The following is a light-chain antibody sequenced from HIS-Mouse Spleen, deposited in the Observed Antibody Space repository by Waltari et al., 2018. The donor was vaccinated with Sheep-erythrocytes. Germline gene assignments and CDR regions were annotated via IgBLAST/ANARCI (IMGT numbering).Light chain of an antibody. CDR3: QQRINWPRT. CDR2: VAS. CDR1: SGGSSY. V-gene: IGKV3-11*01. Sequence: EIVLTQSPATLSLPPGERATLPCRASSGGSSYLAWYQQKPGQAPRLLIYVASNRATGIPARFSGSGSGTDFTLTISSLEAEDFAVYYCQQRINWPRTFGQGTKVEIK. J-gene: IGKJ1*01.